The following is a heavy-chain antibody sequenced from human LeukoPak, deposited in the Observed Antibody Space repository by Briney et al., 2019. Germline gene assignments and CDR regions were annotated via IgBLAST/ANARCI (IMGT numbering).Heavy chain of an antibody. CDR2: INPNSGGT. Sequence: ASVKVSCKASGYTFTVYYMHWVRQAPGQGLEWMGWINPNSGGTNYAQKFQGRVTMTRDTSISTAYMELSRLRSDDTAVYYCARGNDYGDYFDYWGQGTLVTVSS. CDR1: GYTFTVYY. J-gene: IGHJ4*02. CDR3: ARGNDYGDYFDY. V-gene: IGHV1-2*02. D-gene: IGHD4-17*01.